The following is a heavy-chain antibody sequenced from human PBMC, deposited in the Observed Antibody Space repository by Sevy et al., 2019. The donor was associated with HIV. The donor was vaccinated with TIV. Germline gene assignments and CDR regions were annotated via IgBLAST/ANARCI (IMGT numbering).Heavy chain of an antibody. V-gene: IGHV4-34*01. CDR3: ARHCTGSSCSHAFDI. CDR1: GGSFSGYY. D-gene: IGHD2-15*01. Sequence: SETLSLTCAVYGGSFSGYYWNWIRQPPGKGLEWIGEINHSGGTNYNPSLKSRVAISVDTSKNHFSLKLNSVTAADAAVYYCARHCTGSSCSHAFDIWGQGTMVTFSS. J-gene: IGHJ3*02. CDR2: INHSGGT.